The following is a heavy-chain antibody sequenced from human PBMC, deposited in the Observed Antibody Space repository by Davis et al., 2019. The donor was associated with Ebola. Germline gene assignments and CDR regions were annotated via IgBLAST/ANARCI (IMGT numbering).Heavy chain of an antibody. V-gene: IGHV3-30*04. J-gene: IGHJ4*02. D-gene: IGHD3-22*01. CDR2: TSYDGGDK. CDR1: GFTFINFA. Sequence: GGSLRLSCTASGFTFINFAMHWVRQAPGKGLEWVAVTSYDGGDKYYADSVEGRFTISRDNSKNTLYLQMNSLRAEDTAVYFCVREARYYDSSGFQDYWGQGTLVTVSS. CDR3: VREARYYDSSGFQDY.